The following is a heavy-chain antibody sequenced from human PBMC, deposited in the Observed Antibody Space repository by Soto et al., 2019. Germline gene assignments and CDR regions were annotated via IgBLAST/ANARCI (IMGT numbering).Heavy chain of an antibody. CDR1: GYTLTELS. Sequence: ASVKVSCKVSGYTLTELSMHWVRQAPGKGLEWMGGFDPEDGETIYAQKFQGRVTMTEDTSTDTAYMELSSLRSEDTAVYYCARGAAAAPNNWFDPWGQGTLVTVSS. D-gene: IGHD6-13*01. J-gene: IGHJ5*02. CDR2: FDPEDGET. CDR3: ARGAAAAPNNWFDP. V-gene: IGHV1-24*01.